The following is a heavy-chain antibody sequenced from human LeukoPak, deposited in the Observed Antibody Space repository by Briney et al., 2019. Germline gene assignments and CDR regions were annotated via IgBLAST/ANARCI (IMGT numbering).Heavy chain of an antibody. D-gene: IGHD6-19*01. J-gene: IGHJ4*02. CDR1: GGSISSYY. CDR3: ARDRLGLYSSGWYGEFDY. V-gene: IGHV4-59*01. CDR2: IYYSGST. Sequence: SETLSLTCTVSGGSISSYYWSWIRQPPGKGLEWLGYIYYSGSTNYNPSLKSRVTISVDTSKNQFSLKLSSVTAADTAVYYCARDRLGLYSSGWYGEFDYWGQGTLVTVSS.